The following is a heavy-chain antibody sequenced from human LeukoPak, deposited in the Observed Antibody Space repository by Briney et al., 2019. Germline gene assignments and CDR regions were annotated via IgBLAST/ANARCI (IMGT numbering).Heavy chain of an antibody. Sequence: GGSLRLSCAASGFTFSNAWMTWVRQAPGKGLEWVGRIKSKTDDGTKDYAAPVKGRFTISRDDSKNTVFLQMNSLKTEDTAVYYCTSTKRHHSGSYTWGQGSLVTVSS. CDR3: TSTKRHHSGSYT. CDR2: IKSKTDDGTK. CDR1: GFTFSNAW. J-gene: IGHJ4*02. V-gene: IGHV3-15*01. D-gene: IGHD1-26*01.